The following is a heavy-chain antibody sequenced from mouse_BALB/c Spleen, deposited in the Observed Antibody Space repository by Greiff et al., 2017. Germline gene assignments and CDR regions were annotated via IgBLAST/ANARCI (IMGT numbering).Heavy chain of an antibody. D-gene: IGHD6-1*01. Sequence: EVKVVESGGGLVKPGGSLKLSCAASGFTFSSYAMSWVRQSPEKRLEWVAEISSGGSYTYYPDTVTGRFTISRDNAKNTLYLEMSSLRSEDTAMYYCARDPNRYAMDYWGQGTSVTVSS. CDR3: ARDPNRYAMDY. J-gene: IGHJ4*01. V-gene: IGHV5-9-4*01. CDR2: ISSGGSYT. CDR1: GFTFSSYA.